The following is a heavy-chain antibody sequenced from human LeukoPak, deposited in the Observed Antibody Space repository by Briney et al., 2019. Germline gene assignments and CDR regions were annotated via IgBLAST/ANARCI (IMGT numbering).Heavy chain of an antibody. CDR3: ARDRDMDCGGDCYPPWFDP. D-gene: IGHD2-21*02. J-gene: IGHJ5*02. V-gene: IGHV1-18*01. CDR1: GYAFTSYG. Sequence: ASVKVSCKASGYAFTSYGISWVRQAPGQGLEWMGWISAYNGNTNYAQKLQGRVTMTTDTSTSTAYMELRSLRSDDTAVYYCARDRDMDCGGDCYPPWFDPWGQGTLVTVSS. CDR2: ISAYNGNT.